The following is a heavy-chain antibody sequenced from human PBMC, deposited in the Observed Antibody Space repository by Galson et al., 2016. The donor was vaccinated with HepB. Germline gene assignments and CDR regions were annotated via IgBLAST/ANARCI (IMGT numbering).Heavy chain of an antibody. CDR1: GYSFTSYW. D-gene: IGHD4-17*01. Sequence: QSGAEVKKSGESLKISCSASGYSFTSYWIVWVRQMPGKGLEWMGIINPRDSDTRYSPSFQGQVTISVDKNINIAYLQWRSLKASDTAMYYCARRKGTVTNQEFDPWGQGTLVTVSS. J-gene: IGHJ5*02. CDR2: INPRDSDT. CDR3: ARRKGTVTNQEFDP. V-gene: IGHV5-51*01.